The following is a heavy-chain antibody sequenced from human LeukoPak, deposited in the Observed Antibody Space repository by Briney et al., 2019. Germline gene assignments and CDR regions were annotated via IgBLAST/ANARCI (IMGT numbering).Heavy chain of an antibody. V-gene: IGHV3-23*01. J-gene: IGHJ4*02. D-gene: IGHD1-26*01. Sequence: PGGSLRLSCAASGFTFSSYAMSWVRQAPGKGLEWVSAIRGSGCSTYYADSVKGRFTISRDNSKNTLYLQMNSLRAEDTAVYYCAKGIVGATTPGHWGQGTLVTVSS. CDR3: AKGIVGATTPGH. CDR1: GFTFSSYA. CDR2: IRGSGCST.